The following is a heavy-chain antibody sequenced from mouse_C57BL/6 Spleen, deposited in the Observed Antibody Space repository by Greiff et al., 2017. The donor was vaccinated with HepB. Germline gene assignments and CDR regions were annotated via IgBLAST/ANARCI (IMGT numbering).Heavy chain of an antibody. CDR2: IYPRSGNT. Sequence: VMLVESGAELARPGASVKLSCKASGYTFTSYGISWVKQRTGQGLEWIGEIYPRSGNTYYNEKFKGKATLTADKSSSTAYMELRSLTSEDSAVYFCARGLITTVVEYFDVWGTGTTVTVSS. D-gene: IGHD1-1*01. V-gene: IGHV1-81*01. J-gene: IGHJ1*03. CDR1: GYTFTSYG. CDR3: ARGLITTVVEYFDV.